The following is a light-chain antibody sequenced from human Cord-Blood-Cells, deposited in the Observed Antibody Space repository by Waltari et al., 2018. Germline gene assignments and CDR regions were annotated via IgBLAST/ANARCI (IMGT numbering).Light chain of an antibody. CDR3: SSYTSSSTWV. Sequence: QSALPQPASVSGSPGQSITIPCTGTSSDVGGYNYVPWYQQHPGKAPKLMIYDVSKRPSGVSNRFSGSKSGNTASLTISGLQAEDEADYYCSSYTSSSTWVFGGGTKLTVL. J-gene: IGLJ3*02. CDR2: DVS. CDR1: SSDVGGYNY. V-gene: IGLV2-14*01.